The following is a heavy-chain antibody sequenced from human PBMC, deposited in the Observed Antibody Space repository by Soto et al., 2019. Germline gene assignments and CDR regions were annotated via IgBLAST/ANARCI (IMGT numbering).Heavy chain of an antibody. CDR3: ARVGVWGSYRFNHFDY. D-gene: IGHD3-16*02. Sequence: QVQLVESGGGAVQPGRSLRLSCAASGFTFSSYAMHWVRQAPGKGLEWVAVISYDGSNKYYADSVKGRFTISRDNSKNKLYLQMNSLRAEDTAVYYCARVGVWGSYRFNHFDYWGQGTLVTVSS. J-gene: IGHJ4*02. CDR1: GFTFSSYA. V-gene: IGHV3-30-3*01. CDR2: ISYDGSNK.